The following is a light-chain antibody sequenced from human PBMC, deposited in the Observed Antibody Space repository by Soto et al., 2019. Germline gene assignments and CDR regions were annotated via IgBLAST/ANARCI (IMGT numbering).Light chain of an antibody. CDR3: QQYYSTPLT. J-gene: IGKJ4*01. CDR2: DAS. CDR1: QSVSSSY. V-gene: IGKV3-20*01. Sequence: EIVLTQSPGTLSLSPGERATLSCRCSQSVSSSYLAWYQQKPGQAPRILMYDASTRATGISARFSGSGSGTECTLTISSLQSEDVAVYYCQQYYSTPLTLVGGTKVDIK.